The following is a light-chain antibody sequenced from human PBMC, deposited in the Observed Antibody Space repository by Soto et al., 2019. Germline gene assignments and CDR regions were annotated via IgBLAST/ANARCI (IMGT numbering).Light chain of an antibody. CDR3: ASWDVSLSGFVV. CDR1: SSNIGSNY. J-gene: IGLJ2*01. Sequence: QSVLTQPPSASGTPGQRVTISCSGSSSNIGSNYVFWYQQLPGTAPKVLMYRNSQRPSGVPDRFSGSKSGTSASLAIGGLRSEDEADYYCASWDVSLSGFVVFGGGTKVTVL. V-gene: IGLV1-47*01. CDR2: RNS.